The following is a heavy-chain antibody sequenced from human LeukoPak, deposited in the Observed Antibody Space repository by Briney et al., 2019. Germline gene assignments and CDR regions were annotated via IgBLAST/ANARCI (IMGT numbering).Heavy chain of an antibody. J-gene: IGHJ4*02. D-gene: IGHD2-2*01. Sequence: ASVKVSCKASGYTFTGCYMHWVRQAPGQGLEWMGWINPNSGGTNYAQKFQGRVTMTRDTSISTAYMELSSLRSDDTAVYYCARDYCSSTSCYAAIYWGQGTLVTVSS. V-gene: IGHV1-2*02. CDR1: GYTFTGCY. CDR3: ARDYCSSTSCYAAIY. CDR2: INPNSGGT.